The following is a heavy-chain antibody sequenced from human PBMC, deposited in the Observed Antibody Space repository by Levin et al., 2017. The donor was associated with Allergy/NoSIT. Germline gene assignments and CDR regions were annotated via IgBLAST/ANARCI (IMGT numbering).Heavy chain of an antibody. D-gene: IGHD2-2*01. CDR1: GFTFSSYG. J-gene: IGHJ5*02. Sequence: GESLKISCAASGFTFSSYGMHWVRQAPGKGLEWVAVIWYDGSNKYYADSVKGRFTISRDNSKNTLYLQMNSLRAEDTAVYYCARGSWGVVPAATWFDPWGQGTLVTVSS. CDR3: ARGSWGVVPAATWFDP. V-gene: IGHV3-33*01. CDR2: IWYDGSNK.